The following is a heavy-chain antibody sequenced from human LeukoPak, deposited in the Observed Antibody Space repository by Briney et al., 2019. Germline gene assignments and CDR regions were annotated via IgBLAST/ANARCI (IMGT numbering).Heavy chain of an antibody. D-gene: IGHD4-17*01. CDR3: ARTESGTNGLRNY. CDR2: IYYSGST. J-gene: IGHJ4*02. V-gene: IGHV4-39*07. CDR1: GGSISSSSYY. Sequence: SETLSLTCTVSGGSISSSSYYWGWIRQPPGKGLEWIGSIYYSGSTYYNPSLKSRVTISVDTSKNQFSLKLSSVTAADTAAYYCARTESGTNGLRNYWGQGTLVTVSS.